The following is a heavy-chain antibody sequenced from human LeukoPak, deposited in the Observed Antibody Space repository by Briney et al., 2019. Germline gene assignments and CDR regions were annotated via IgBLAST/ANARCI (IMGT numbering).Heavy chain of an antibody. D-gene: IGHD1-26*01. Sequence: GGSLRLSCLTSGFTFSTNAMSWVRQAPGKGLEWISGISGSGASTYYADSVTGRFTISRDNSRNTLYLQMNSLRGDNAAVYYCAKDVGKWESLHFFDYWGQGTLVTVSS. CDR3: AKDVGKWESLHFFDY. J-gene: IGHJ4*02. CDR2: ISGSGAST. V-gene: IGHV3-23*01. CDR1: GFTFSTNA.